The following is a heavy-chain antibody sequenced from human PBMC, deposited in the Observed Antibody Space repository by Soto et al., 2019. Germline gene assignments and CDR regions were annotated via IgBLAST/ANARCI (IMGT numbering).Heavy chain of an antibody. V-gene: IGHV3-64D*06. Sequence: PGGSLRLSCSASGFTFGSYATHWVRQAPVTGLEYVSAINNHGDTTSYADSVKGTFTISRDNSKTTLYLQMTSLRREDTAAYYCGKVWGGAGIYWGQGTLVTVSS. J-gene: IGHJ4*02. CDR2: INNHGDTT. D-gene: IGHD1-26*01. CDR3: GKVWGGAGIY. CDR1: GFTFGSYA.